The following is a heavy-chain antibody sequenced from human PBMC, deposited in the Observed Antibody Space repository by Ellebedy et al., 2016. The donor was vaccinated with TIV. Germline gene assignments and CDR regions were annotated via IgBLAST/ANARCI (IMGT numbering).Heavy chain of an antibody. D-gene: IGHD1-1*01. CDR1: GYTFGSHW. CDR2: INTDGRNT. CDR3: ARADWKLRIPDY. Sequence: GESLKISCVGSGYTFGSHWMHWVRQAPGKGLVWVSRINTDGRNTTYADSVKGRFTMSRDNGKNIVFLHMNNLRAEDTAVYFCARADWKLRIPDYWGQGTLVTVSS. J-gene: IGHJ4*02. V-gene: IGHV3-74*01.